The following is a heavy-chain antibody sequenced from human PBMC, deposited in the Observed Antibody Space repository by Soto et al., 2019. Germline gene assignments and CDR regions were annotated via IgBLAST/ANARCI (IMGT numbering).Heavy chain of an antibody. D-gene: IGHD7-27*01. V-gene: IGHV3-66*01. Sequence: EVQLVESGGGLVQPGESLRLSCAASGFTVSNNYMSWVRQAPGKGLEWVSFIYSGGNTYYADSVKGRFTNSRDKSKNTLYLQMNNLRVEDTAVYYCTRRPGSWGQGTLVTVYS. J-gene: IGHJ5*02. CDR3: TRRPGS. CDR2: IYSGGNT. CDR1: GFTVSNNY.